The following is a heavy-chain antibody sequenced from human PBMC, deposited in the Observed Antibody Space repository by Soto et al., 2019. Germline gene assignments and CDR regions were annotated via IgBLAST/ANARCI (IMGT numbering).Heavy chain of an antibody. CDR3: PGQAGGDKYYLGMDV. D-gene: IGHD2-21*01. V-gene: IGHV4-38-2*02. Sequence: PSATLSLTCTVSGYSIINGYYWCWIRQSPEKGLEWIGTIYHSGTTYYNPSLKSRVIMSIDTSKNQFSLKLRSVTAADTAVSYCPGQAGGDKYYLGMDVVGHGTTGTGSS. CDR2: IYHSGTT. CDR1: GYSIINGYY. J-gene: IGHJ6*02.